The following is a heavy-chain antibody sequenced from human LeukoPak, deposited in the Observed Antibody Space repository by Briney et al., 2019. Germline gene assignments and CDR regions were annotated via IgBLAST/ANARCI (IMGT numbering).Heavy chain of an antibody. CDR3: ARTGLEVITDY. CDR2: ISSSSSYI. V-gene: IGHV3-21*01. J-gene: IGHJ4*02. CDR1: GFTFSSYS. Sequence: PGGSLRLSCAASGFTFSSYSMNWVRQAPGKGLEWVSSISSSSSYIYYAGSVKGRFTISRDNAKNSLYLQMNSLRAEDTAVYYCARTGLEVITDYWGQGTLVTVSS. D-gene: IGHD3-22*01.